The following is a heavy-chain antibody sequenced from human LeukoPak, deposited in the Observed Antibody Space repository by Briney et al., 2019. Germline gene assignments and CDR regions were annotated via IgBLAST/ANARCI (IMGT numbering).Heavy chain of an antibody. D-gene: IGHD6-13*01. CDR1: GFTSSSYD. CDR3: AKDRTSTWSWDY. CDR2: ILSDGNDK. Sequence: GRSLRLSCAASGFTSSSYDMHWVRQAPGRGLEWVAIILSDGNDKYYADSVKGRFTISRDNSKDTLDLQMNSLRAEDTAVYYCAKDRTSTWSWDYWGQGTLVIVSS. J-gene: IGHJ4*02. V-gene: IGHV3-30*18.